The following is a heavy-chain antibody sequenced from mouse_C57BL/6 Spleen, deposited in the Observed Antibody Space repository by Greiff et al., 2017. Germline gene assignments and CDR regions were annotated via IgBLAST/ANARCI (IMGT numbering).Heavy chain of an antibody. J-gene: IGHJ2*01. CDR2: INPYNGGT. Sequence: VQLKQSGPVLVKPGASVKMSCKASGYTFTDYYMTWVKQSHGKSLEWIGVINPYNGGTSYNQKFKGKATLTVDKSSSTAYMELNSLTSEDSAVYYCARWVFDYWGQGTTLTVSS. V-gene: IGHV1-19*01. CDR3: ARWVFDY. CDR1: GYTFTDYY.